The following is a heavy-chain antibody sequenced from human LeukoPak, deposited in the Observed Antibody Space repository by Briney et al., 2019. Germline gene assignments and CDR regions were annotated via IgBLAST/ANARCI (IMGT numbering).Heavy chain of an antibody. CDR3: AKAKQVQLWFFVY. CDR2: ITASGTAM. D-gene: IGHD5-18*01. V-gene: IGHV3-48*02. Sequence: GGSLRLSCAASGFTFSSYSMNWVRQAPGKGLEWVSHITASGTAMFYADSVKGRFTISRDNAKNSLYLQMNSLRDEDTAVYYCAKAKQVQLWFFVYWGQGTLVTVSS. CDR1: GFTFSSYS. J-gene: IGHJ4*02.